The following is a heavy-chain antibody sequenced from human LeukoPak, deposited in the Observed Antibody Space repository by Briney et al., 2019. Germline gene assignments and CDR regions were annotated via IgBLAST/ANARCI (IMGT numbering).Heavy chain of an antibody. CDR3: AKDFTPHRGSYGIDY. CDR1: GFTFSSYG. D-gene: IGHD1-26*01. Sequence: GGSLRLSRAASGFTFSSYGMHWVRQAPGKGLEWVAVIWYDGSNKYYADSVKGRFTISRDNSKNTLYLQMNSLRAEDTAVYYCAKDFTPHRGSYGIDYWGQGTLVTVSS. J-gene: IGHJ4*02. V-gene: IGHV3-33*06. CDR2: IWYDGSNK.